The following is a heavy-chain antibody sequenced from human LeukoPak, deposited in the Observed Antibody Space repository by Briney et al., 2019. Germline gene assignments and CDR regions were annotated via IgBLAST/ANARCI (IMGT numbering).Heavy chain of an antibody. CDR3: ARETPRRGETRDGYR. CDR1: GFTFSDSY. V-gene: IGHV3-11*04. D-gene: IGHD5-24*01. CDR2: ISRGGSTT. Sequence: GGSLRLSCAASGFTFSDSYMSWIRQAPGKGLEWVSYISRGGSTTYYADSVRGRFTISRDNAKSSLYLQMNSLRAEDTAVYYCARETPRRGETRDGYRWGQGTVVTVSS. J-gene: IGHJ4*02.